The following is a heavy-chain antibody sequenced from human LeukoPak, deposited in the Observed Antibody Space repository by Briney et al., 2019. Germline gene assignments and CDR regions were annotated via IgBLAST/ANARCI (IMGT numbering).Heavy chain of an antibody. Sequence: SVKVSCKASGYTFTGYYMHWVRQAPGQGLEWMGWINPNSGGTNYAQKFQGRVTMTRDTSISTAYMELSRLRSDDTAVYYCARALTVVVVAARDYYYYGMDVWGQGTTVTVSS. V-gene: IGHV1-2*02. J-gene: IGHJ6*02. CDR3: ARALTVVVVAARDYYYYGMDV. D-gene: IGHD2-15*01. CDR2: INPNSGGT. CDR1: GYTFTGYY.